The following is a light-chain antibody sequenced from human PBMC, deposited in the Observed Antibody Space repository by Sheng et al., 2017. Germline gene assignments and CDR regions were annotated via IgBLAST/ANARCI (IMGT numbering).Light chain of an antibody. Sequence: EIVLTQSPATLSLSPGDRATLSCRASQSVNIYLAWYQQKPGQAPRLLIYDASTRATGIPARFSGSGSGTEFTLTISSLQPEDFAFYYCQHYNKWPPITFGQGTRLEIK. V-gene: IGKV3-15*01. CDR3: QHYNKWPPIT. CDR1: QSVNIY. CDR2: DAS. J-gene: IGKJ5*01.